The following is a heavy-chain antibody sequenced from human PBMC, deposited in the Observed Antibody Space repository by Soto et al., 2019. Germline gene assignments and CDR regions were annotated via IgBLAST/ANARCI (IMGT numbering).Heavy chain of an antibody. CDR1: GGTFINYA. CDR3: GRRIVGVACNMDHYYSAIDV. Sequence: QVQLVQSGAEVKKPGSSVKVSCEASGGTFINYAFTWVRQAPGQGLEWMGGIIPLFDTTNYAQRFQGRVTITADESTSTAYMELSSLRSEDTAVYFCGRRIVGVACNMDHYYSAIDVWGQGTTVIVSS. J-gene: IGHJ6*02. CDR2: IIPLFDTT. D-gene: IGHD3-3*01. V-gene: IGHV1-69*01.